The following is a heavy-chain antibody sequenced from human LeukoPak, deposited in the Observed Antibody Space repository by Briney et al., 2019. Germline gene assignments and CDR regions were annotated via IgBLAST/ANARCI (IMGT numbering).Heavy chain of an antibody. Sequence: PGGSLRLSCAASGIIVSSNYMTWVRQAPGKGLEWVGRIKSKTDGGTTDYAAPVKGRFTISRDDSKNTLYLQMNSLKTEDTAVYYCRRYYYDSSGEDFDYWGQGTLVTVSS. CDR2: IKSKTDGGTT. J-gene: IGHJ4*02. CDR1: GIIVSSNY. V-gene: IGHV3-15*01. CDR3: RRYYYDSSGEDFDY. D-gene: IGHD3-22*01.